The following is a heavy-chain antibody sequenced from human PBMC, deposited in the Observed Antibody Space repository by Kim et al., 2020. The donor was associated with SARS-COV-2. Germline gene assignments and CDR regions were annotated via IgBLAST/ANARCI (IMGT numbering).Heavy chain of an antibody. D-gene: IGHD2-8*01. CDR3: ARDTGYCTNGVCFGYYYGMDV. Sequence: ASVKVSCKASGYTFTGYYMHWVRQAPGQGLEWMGRINPNSGGTNYAQKFQGRVTMTRDTSISTAYMELSRLRSDDTAVYYCARDTGYCTNGVCFGYYYGMDVWGQGTTVTVSS. CDR2: INPNSGGT. V-gene: IGHV1-2*06. J-gene: IGHJ6*02. CDR1: GYTFTGYY.